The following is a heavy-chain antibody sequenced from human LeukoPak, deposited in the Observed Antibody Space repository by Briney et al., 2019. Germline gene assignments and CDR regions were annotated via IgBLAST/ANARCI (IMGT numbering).Heavy chain of an antibody. V-gene: IGHV3-74*01. J-gene: IGHJ3*02. CDR2: IKYDGSYT. Sequence: PGGSLRLSCATSGFTLSLAWMHWVRQAPGKGLEWVSRIKYDGSYTNYADSVKGRFTISRDNVKNLVSLQMSSLRGEDTAVYFCARVNPLLAPGAFDIWGQGTMVAVSS. CDR1: GFTLSLAW. D-gene: IGHD2-15*01. CDR3: ARVNPLLAPGAFDI.